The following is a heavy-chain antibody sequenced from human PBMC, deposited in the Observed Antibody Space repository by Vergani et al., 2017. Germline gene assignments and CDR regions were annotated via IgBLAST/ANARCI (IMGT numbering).Heavy chain of an antibody. V-gene: IGHV3-23*01. D-gene: IGHD3-22*01. CDR3: AKDRGYYDSSGYYYGDY. Sequence: EVQLLESGGGLVQPGGSLRLSCAASGFTFSSYAMSWVRQAPGKGLEWVSAISGSGGSTYYADSVKGRFTISRDNSKNTLYLQMNSLRAEDTAVYYCAKDRGYYDSSGYYYGDYWGQGTLVTVSS. CDR2: ISGSGGST. CDR1: GFTFSSYA. J-gene: IGHJ4*02.